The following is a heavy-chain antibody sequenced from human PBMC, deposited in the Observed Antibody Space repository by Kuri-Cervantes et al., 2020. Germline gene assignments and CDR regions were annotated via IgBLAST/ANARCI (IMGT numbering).Heavy chain of an antibody. D-gene: IGHD6-6*01. CDR1: GYSISSGYY. Sequence: GSLRLSCAVSGYSISSGYYWGWIRQPPGKGLEWIGSIYHSGSTYYNPSLKSRVTISVDTSKNQFSLKLSSVTAADTAVYYCARDLRQQLFLGAFDIWGQGTMVTVSS. CDR2: IYHSGST. V-gene: IGHV4-38-2*02. J-gene: IGHJ3*02. CDR3: ARDLRQQLFLGAFDI.